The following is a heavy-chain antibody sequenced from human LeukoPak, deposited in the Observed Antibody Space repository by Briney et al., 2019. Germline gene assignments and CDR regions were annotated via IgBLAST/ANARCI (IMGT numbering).Heavy chain of an antibody. J-gene: IGHJ4*02. CDR3: ARETFGVVVIDY. V-gene: IGHV3-21*01. CDR1: GFTFSSYS. Sequence: GGSLRLSCAASGFTFSSYSMNWVRQAPGKGLEWVSSISSSSSYIYYADSVKGRFTISRDNAKNSLYLQMNSLRAGDTAVYYCARETFGVVVIDYWGQGTLVTVSS. D-gene: IGHD3-3*01. CDR2: ISSSSSYI.